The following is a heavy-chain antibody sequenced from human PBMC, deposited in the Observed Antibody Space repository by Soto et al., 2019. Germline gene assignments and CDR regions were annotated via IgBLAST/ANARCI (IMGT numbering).Heavy chain of an antibody. CDR1: GYRFTNHG. Sequence: ASVKVSCKASGYRFTNHGISWVRQAPGQGLEWMGWISGNDGKTKYARKFQGRVTMTTDTSTSTAYMEMNSLRHDDTAVYYCGRDFYPLAYYFDYWGQGTLVTVSS. V-gene: IGHV1-18*01. J-gene: IGHJ4*02. CDR2: ISGNDGKT. CDR3: GRDFYPLAYYFDY.